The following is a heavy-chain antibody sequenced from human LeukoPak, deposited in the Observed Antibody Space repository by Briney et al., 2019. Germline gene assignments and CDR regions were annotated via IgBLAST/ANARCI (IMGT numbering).Heavy chain of an antibody. CDR3: AKEFNYYGSGSYYNECDY. CDR2: ISYDGSNK. CDR1: GFTFSSYA. V-gene: IGHV3-30-3*01. Sequence: GRSLRLSCAASGFTFSSYAMHWVRQAPGKGLEWVAVISYDGSNKYYADSVKGRFTISRDNSKNTLYLQMNSLRAEDTAVYYCAKEFNYYGSGSYYNECDYWGQGTLVTVSS. J-gene: IGHJ4*02. D-gene: IGHD3-10*01.